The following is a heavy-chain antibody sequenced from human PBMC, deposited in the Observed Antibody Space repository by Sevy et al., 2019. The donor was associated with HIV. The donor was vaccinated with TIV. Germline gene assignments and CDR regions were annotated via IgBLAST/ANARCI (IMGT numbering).Heavy chain of an antibody. J-gene: IGHJ6*02. CDR3: ARLPIGYCGGVTSILYSMDV. Sequence: SETLSLTCTVSGGSISSGNYHWSWIRQPPGKGLEYIGYIYHSGTTYYNPSLKSRLTISVDTTKNQFSLTLTSVTAADTAVYCCARLPIGYCGGVTSILYSMDVWGQGTTVTVSS. V-gene: IGHV4-30-4*01. CDR2: IYHSGTT. CDR1: GGSISSGNYH. D-gene: IGHD2-15*01.